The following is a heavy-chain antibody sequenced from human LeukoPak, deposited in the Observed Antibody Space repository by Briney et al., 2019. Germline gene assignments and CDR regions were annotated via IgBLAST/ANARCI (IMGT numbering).Heavy chain of an antibody. CDR1: GFTFTTYS. J-gene: IGHJ3*01. CDR2: ISVTGATK. Sequence: PGGSLRLSCGASGFTFTTYSINWVRQAPGKGLEWISYISVTGATKYYADSVKGRFTISGDNARDSLYLQMNSLRDEDTAVYYCARDSAYGFDVWGQGTMVTVSS. V-gene: IGHV3-48*02. D-gene: IGHD4-17*01. CDR3: ARDSAYGFDV.